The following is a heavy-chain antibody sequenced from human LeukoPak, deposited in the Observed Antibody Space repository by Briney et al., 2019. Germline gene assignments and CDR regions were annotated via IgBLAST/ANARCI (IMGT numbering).Heavy chain of an antibody. D-gene: IGHD6-13*01. CDR3: ATYDSSSMYYFDY. CDR2: LDPEDGET. CDR1: GGTCSSYA. J-gene: IGHJ4*02. V-gene: IGHV1-24*01. Sequence: GASVKVSCKASGGTCSSYAISWVRQAPGKGLEWMGGLDPEDGETIYAQKFQGRVTMTEDTSTDTAYMELSSLRSEDTAVYYCATYDSSSMYYFDYWGQGTLVTVSS.